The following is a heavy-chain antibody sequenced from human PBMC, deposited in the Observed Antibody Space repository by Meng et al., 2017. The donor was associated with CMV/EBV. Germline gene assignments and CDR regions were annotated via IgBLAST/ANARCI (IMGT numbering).Heavy chain of an antibody. V-gene: IGHV3-48*04. CDR2: ISSSSSTI. J-gene: IGHJ6*02. CDR1: GFTFSSYS. D-gene: IGHD2-2*01. CDR3: AREDNVVVPAASYYGMDV. Sequence: GESLKISCAASGFTFSSYSMNWVRQAPGKGLEWVSSISSSSSTIYYADSVKGRFTISRDNAKHSLYLQMNSLRAEDTAADDYAREDNVVVPAASYYGMDVWGQGTTVTVSS.